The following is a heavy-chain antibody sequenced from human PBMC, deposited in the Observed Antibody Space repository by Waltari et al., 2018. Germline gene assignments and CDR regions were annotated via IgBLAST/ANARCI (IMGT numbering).Heavy chain of an antibody. V-gene: IGHV3-23*01. Sequence: EVQLLESGGDLEQPGGSLGISCVGSGFNSSNYAMNWVGQAHGKGLEWVSTRGVTGGCKYYADSAEVRFTISRDNSKITVFLHMNNLRVEDTSIYFGAEDQAEWLVLDGYFDSWGQGTPVTVSS. D-gene: IGHD6-19*01. CDR3: AEDQAEWLVLDGYFDS. CDR2: RGVTGGCK. CDR1: GFNSSNYA. J-gene: IGHJ4*02.